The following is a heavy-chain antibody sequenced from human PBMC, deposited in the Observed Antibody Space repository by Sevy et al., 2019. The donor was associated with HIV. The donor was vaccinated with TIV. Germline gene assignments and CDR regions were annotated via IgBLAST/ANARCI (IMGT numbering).Heavy chain of an antibody. CDR2: IYYSGST. CDR1: GGSISSYY. CDR3: ARGSSVEMATHRAFDI. J-gene: IGHJ3*02. Sequence: LETLSLTCTVSGGSISSYYWSWIRQPPGKGLEWIGYIYYSGSTNYNPSLKSRVTISVDTSKNQFSLKLSSVTAADTAVYYCARGSSVEMATHRAFDIWGQGTMVTVSS. D-gene: IGHD5-12*01. V-gene: IGHV4-59*01.